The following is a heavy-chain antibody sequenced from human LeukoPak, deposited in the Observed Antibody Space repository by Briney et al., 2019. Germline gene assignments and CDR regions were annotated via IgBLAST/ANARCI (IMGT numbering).Heavy chain of an antibody. CDR1: GFNLSSFW. CDR2: VNGDGSST. Sequence: PGGSLPLSCAASGFNLSSFWMHWARQAPGKALVWVSRVNGDGSSTDYADSVKGRFTISRDNAKNTLYLQMNSLRVEDTAMYYCARQITSDGHGLGYWGQGTLVTVSS. D-gene: IGHD3-16*01. V-gene: IGHV3-74*01. J-gene: IGHJ4*02. CDR3: ARQITSDGHGLGY.